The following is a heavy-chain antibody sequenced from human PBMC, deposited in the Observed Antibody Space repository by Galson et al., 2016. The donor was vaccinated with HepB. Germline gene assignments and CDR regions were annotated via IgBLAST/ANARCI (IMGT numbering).Heavy chain of an antibody. V-gene: IGHV3-13*01. CDR3: ARAPEGAYFFDY. CDR1: GFTFSSYD. J-gene: IGHJ4*02. D-gene: IGHD3-16*01. CDR2: VGVAGDT. Sequence: SLRLSCAASGFTFSSYDMHWLRQGTGKGLEWLSAVGVAGDTHYPGSVRGPFTISRENAKNSLYLQMNSLSAVDTAVYFCARAPEGAYFFDYWGQGTLVTVSS.